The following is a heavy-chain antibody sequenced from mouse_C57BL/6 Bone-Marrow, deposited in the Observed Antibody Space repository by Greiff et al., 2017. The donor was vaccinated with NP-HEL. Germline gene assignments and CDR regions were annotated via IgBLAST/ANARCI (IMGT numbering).Heavy chain of an antibody. CDR1: GYTFTSYD. D-gene: IGHD2-5*01. CDR2: IYPRAGST. V-gene: IGHV1-85*01. CDR3: ARSDYSKVYFDY. J-gene: IGHJ2*01. Sequence: QVQLQQSGPELVKPGASVKLSCKASGYTFTSYDLNWVKQRPGQGLEWIGWIYPRAGSTKYNEKFKGKATLTVDTSSSTAYMELHSLTSEDSAVYFCARSDYSKVYFDYWGQGTTLTVSS.